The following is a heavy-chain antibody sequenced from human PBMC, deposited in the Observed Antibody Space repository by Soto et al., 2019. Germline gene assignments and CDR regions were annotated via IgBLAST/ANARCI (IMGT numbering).Heavy chain of an antibody. CDR1: GFTFSSYW. J-gene: IGHJ4*02. D-gene: IGHD3-9*01. CDR2: IKQDGSEK. V-gene: IGHV3-7*01. Sequence: GGSLRLSCAASGFTFSSYWMSWVRQAPGKGLEWVANIKQDGSEKYYVDSVKGRFTISSDNAKNSLYLQMNSLRAEDTAVYYCASPGALGLRYFDWLLFDFWGQGTLVTVSS. CDR3: ASPGALGLRYFDWLLFDF.